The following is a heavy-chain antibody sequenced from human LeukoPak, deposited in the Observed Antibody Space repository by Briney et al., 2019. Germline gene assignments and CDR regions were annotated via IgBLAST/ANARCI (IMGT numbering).Heavy chain of an antibody. CDR2: MNPNSGNT. CDR3: VISVLTGYYHDAFDI. Sequence: ASVKVSCKASGYTFTSYDINWVRQATGQGLEWMGWMNPNSGNTGYAQKFQGRVTMTRNISISTAYMELSSLRSEDTAVYYCVISVLTGYYHDAFDIWGQGTMVTVSS. D-gene: IGHD3-9*01. J-gene: IGHJ3*02. CDR1: GYTFTSYD. V-gene: IGHV1-8*01.